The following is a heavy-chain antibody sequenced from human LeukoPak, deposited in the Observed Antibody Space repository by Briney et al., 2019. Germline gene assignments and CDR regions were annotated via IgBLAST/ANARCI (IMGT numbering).Heavy chain of an antibody. CDR2: ICPGDSDT. Sequence: GESLKISCKGSGYSFTSYWIGWVRQMPGKGLEWMGIICPGDSDTRYSPSLQGQVTISADKSISTAYLQWSSLKASDTAMYYCARCHYDYDFWSGYYTTLPEYNWFDPWGQGTLVTVSS. CDR1: GYSFTSYW. CDR3: ARCHYDYDFWSGYYTTLPEYNWFDP. D-gene: IGHD3-3*01. V-gene: IGHV5-51*01. J-gene: IGHJ5*02.